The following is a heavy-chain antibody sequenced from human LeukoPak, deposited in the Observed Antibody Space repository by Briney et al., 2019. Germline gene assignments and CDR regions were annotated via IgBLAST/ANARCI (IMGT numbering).Heavy chain of an antibody. CDR2: MTPHSGNS. CDR1: GYTFTSYA. Sequence: ASVKVSCKASGYTFTSYAINWVRQATGQGLEWMGWMTPHSGNSGYAQKFQGRVTMTRDTSTSTVYMELSSLRSEDTAVYYCAREGDYYDSSGYFNARFDPWGQGTLVTVSS. V-gene: IGHV1-8*02. J-gene: IGHJ5*02. CDR3: AREGDYYDSSGYFNARFDP. D-gene: IGHD3-22*01.